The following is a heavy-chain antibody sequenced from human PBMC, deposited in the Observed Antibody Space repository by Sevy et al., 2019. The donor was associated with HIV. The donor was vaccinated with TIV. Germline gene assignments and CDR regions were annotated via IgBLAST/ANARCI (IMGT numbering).Heavy chain of an antibody. J-gene: IGHJ4*02. V-gene: IGHV3-23*01. D-gene: IGHD3-3*01. CDR1: GFTFSSYA. CDR2: ISGSGGST. CDR3: AKTPPKDFGVDTYFDY. Sequence: GGSLRLSCAASGFTFSSYAMSWVRQAPGKGLEWVSAISGSGGSTYYADSVKGRFTISRDNSKNTLYLQMNSLRAEDTAVYYCAKTPPKDFGVDTYFDYWGQGTLVTVSS.